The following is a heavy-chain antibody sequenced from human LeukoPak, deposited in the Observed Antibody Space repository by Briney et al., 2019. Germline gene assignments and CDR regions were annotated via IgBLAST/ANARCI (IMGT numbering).Heavy chain of an antibody. CDR2: IVVGSGNT. CDR3: AADRAGSYLRFVY. D-gene: IGHD3-10*01. Sequence: ASVKVSCKASGFTFTSSVVQWVRQARGERLEWIGWIVVGSGNTNYAQKFQERVTITRDMSTSTAYMELSSLRFEDTAVYYCAADRAGSYLRFVYWGQGTPVTVSS. V-gene: IGHV1-58*01. CDR1: GFTFTSSV. J-gene: IGHJ4*02.